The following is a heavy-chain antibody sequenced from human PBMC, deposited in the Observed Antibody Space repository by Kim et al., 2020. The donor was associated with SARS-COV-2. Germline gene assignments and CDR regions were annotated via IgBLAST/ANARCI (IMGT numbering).Heavy chain of an antibody. CDR2: ISSSSSYT. CDR1: GFTFSDYY. Sequence: GGSLRLSCAASGFTFSDYYMSWIRQAPGKGLEWVSYISSSSSYTNYADSVKGRFTISRDNAKNSLYLQMNSLRAEDTAVYYCARDLKIGDRDGYNYLPFDYWGQGTLVTVSS. D-gene: IGHD1-1*01. J-gene: IGHJ4*02. CDR3: ARDLKIGDRDGYNYLPFDY. V-gene: IGHV3-11*05.